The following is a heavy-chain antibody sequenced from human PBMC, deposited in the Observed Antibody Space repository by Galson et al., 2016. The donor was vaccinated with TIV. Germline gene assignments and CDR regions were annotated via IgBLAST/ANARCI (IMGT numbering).Heavy chain of an antibody. Sequence: SVKVSCKASGAIFNSYAISWVRQAPGQGLEWMGGIIAIFRIANYAQKFQGRVTITADESTSTAYTELSSLRSEDTAVYYCARGSGYNYGTPFDFWGQGTLVTVSS. V-gene: IGHV1-69*13. D-gene: IGHD5-18*01. CDR1: GAIFNSYA. CDR3: ARGSGYNYGTPFDF. J-gene: IGHJ4*02. CDR2: IIAIFRIA.